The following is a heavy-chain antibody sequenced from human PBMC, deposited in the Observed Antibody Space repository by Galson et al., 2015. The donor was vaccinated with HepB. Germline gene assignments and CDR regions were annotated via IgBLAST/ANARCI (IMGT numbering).Heavy chain of an antibody. CDR1: GDSVSSNSAA. Sequence: CAISGDSVSSNSAAWYWIRQSPSRGLEWLGRTYYRAKWYNDYDVSVRGRITINPDTSKNQFSLHMNFVTPEDAAVYYCARVAGTISYYGMDVWGQGTTVTVSS. J-gene: IGHJ6*02. CDR2: TYYRAKWYN. D-gene: IGHD2-15*01. V-gene: IGHV6-1*01. CDR3: ARVAGTISYYGMDV.